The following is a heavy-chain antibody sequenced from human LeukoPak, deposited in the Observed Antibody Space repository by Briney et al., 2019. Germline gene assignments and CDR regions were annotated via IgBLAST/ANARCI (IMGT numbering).Heavy chain of an antibody. Sequence: PGGSLRLSCAASGFTFSNYGMHWVRQAPGKGLEWVAFIRYDGTNKYYADSVKGRFTISRDNSKNTLYLQMNSLRAEDTAVYYCASVAVADDAFDIWGQGTMVTVSS. D-gene: IGHD6-19*01. J-gene: IGHJ3*02. CDR3: ASVAVADDAFDI. CDR2: IRYDGTNK. V-gene: IGHV3-30*02. CDR1: GFTFSNYG.